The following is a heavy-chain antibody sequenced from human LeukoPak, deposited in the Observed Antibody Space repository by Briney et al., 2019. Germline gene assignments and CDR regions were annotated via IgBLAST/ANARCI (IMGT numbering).Heavy chain of an antibody. D-gene: IGHD6-13*01. CDR3: AREGAAAGYHDAFDI. J-gene: IGHJ3*02. V-gene: IGHV1-18*01. CDR1: GYTFTSYG. Sequence: ASVKVSCKASGYTFTSYGISWVRQAPGQGLEWMGWVSAYNGNTNYAQKLQGRVTMTTDTSTSTAYMELRSLRSDDTAVYYCAREGAAAGYHDAFDIWGQGTMVTVSS. CDR2: VSAYNGNT.